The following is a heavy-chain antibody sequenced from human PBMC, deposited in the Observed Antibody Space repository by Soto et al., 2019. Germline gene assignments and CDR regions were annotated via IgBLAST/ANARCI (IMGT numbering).Heavy chain of an antibody. J-gene: IGHJ4*02. V-gene: IGHV3-74*01. CDR2: INGDGIST. D-gene: IGHD2-15*01. CDR1: GFTFSSYW. Sequence: GGSLKLSCAASGFTFSSYWMHWVRQDPEKGLVWVSRINGDGISTSYADSVKGRFTISRDNAKDTLYLHMNSLGAEDTAVYYCARISQGTYCRGGNCYSDYWGQGTLVTVSS. CDR3: ARISQGTYCRGGNCYSDY.